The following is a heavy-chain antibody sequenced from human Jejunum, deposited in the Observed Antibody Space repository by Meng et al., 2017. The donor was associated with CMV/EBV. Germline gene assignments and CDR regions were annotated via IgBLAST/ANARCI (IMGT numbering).Heavy chain of an antibody. CDR2: IRPKVDNYVT. V-gene: IGHV3-73*01. D-gene: IGHD6-19*01. Sequence: SGFTFSDSTLNWVRQASGKGLEWVGRIRPKVDNYVTGYGASVKGRFTISRDDSKNTAYLQLKSLKPEDTAVYYCTRGGSGWYFDHWGQGTLVTVSS. J-gene: IGHJ4*02. CDR3: TRGGSGWYFDH. CDR1: GFTFSDST.